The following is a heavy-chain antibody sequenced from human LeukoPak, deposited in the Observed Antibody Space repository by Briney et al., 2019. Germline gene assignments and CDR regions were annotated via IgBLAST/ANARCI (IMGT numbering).Heavy chain of an antibody. CDR1: GYTFTSYD. Sequence: ASVKVSCKASGYTFTSYDINWVRQATGQGLEWMGWMNPNSGNTGYAQKFQGRVTMTRNTSISTAYMELSSLRSEDTAVYYCARAGPYCVWGSYRYTGGYYFDYWGQGTLVTVSS. J-gene: IGHJ4*02. CDR2: MNPNSGNT. V-gene: IGHV1-8*01. D-gene: IGHD3-16*02. CDR3: ARAGPYCVWGSYRYTGGYYFDY.